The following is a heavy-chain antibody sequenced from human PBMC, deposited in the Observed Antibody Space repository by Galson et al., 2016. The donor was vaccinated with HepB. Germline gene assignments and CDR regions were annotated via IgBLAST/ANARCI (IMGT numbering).Heavy chain of an antibody. CDR3: AKEVAPHTTSYFYGMDV. D-gene: IGHD5-12*01. CDR2: ISLDGNSQ. V-gene: IGHV3-30*18. Sequence: SLRLSCAASGFTFNYYGMHWVRQAPAKGLEWVAVISLDGNSQYYADSVKGRVSISRDNSKNTLHLQMNSLRPDDTAVYFCAKEVAPHTTSYFYGMDVWGQGTTVTVSS. CDR1: GFTFNYYG. J-gene: IGHJ6*02.